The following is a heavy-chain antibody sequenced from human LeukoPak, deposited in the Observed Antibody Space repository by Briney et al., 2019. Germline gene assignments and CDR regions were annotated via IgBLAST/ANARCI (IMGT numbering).Heavy chain of an antibody. D-gene: IGHD6-19*01. Sequence: PGRSLRLSCAASGFTFDDYAMHWVRQAPGKGLEWVSGISWNSGGIGYADSVEGRFTISRDNAKNSLYLQMNSLRADDTALYYCAKGKKMTVAGLFDYWGQGTLVTVSS. CDR1: GFTFDDYA. CDR3: AKGKKMTVAGLFDY. J-gene: IGHJ4*02. CDR2: ISWNSGGI. V-gene: IGHV3-9*01.